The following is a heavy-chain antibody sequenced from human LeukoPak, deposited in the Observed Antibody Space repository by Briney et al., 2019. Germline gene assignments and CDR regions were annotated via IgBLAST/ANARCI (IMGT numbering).Heavy chain of an antibody. D-gene: IGHD2-2*01. CDR1: GYTFTSYD. J-gene: IGHJ3*02. V-gene: IGHV1-2*02. CDR2: INPNTGGT. CDR3: AREKGSLNIIVVVPAAIDAFDS. Sequence: ASVKVSCKASGYTFTSYDINWVRQATGQGLEWMGWINPNTGGTNYAQKFQGRVTMTRDTSISTAYMELSRLRSDDTAVYYCAREKGSLNIIVVVPAAIDAFDSWGQGTMVTVSS.